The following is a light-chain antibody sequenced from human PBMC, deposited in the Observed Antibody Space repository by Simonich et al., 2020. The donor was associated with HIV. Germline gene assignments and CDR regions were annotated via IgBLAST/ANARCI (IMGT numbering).Light chain of an antibody. Sequence: DIVMTQTPLSLSVTPGQPASISCKSRQSLLHSDGKNYLSWYWQKPGQSPQLLIYEVSSRVSGVPDRFSGSGSGTDFTLRISRVEAEDVGIYYCMQGIYLPYTFGQGTKLEIK. V-gene: IGKV2-29*02. CDR2: EVS. J-gene: IGKJ2*01. CDR3: MQGIYLPYT. CDR1: QSLLHSDGKNY.